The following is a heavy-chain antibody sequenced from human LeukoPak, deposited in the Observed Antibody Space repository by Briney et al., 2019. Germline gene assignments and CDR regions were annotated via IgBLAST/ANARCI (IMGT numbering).Heavy chain of an antibody. Sequence: ASVKVSCKASGYTFTGYYMHWVRQAPGQGLEWMGWINPNSGGTNYAQKFQGRVTMTRDTSISTAYMELSRLRSDDTAVYYCARDRSDERGPDWFDPWGQGTLVTVSS. J-gene: IGHJ5*02. V-gene: IGHV1-2*02. CDR1: GYTFTGYY. D-gene: IGHD1-26*01. CDR3: ARDRSDERGPDWFDP. CDR2: INPNSGGT.